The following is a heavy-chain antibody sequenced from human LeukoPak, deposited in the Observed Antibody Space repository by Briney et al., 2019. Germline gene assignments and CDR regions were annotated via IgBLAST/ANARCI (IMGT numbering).Heavy chain of an antibody. CDR2: ISGSGGTT. J-gene: IGHJ4*02. V-gene: IGHV3-23*01. Sequence: GGSLRLSCAASGFTFSTYAMSWVRQAPGKGLEWVSAISGSGGTTYNADSVKGRFTISRDNSKSTLYLQMNSLRAEDTALYYCARVRGSDWSVYHIDNWGQGTLVTVSS. D-gene: IGHD6-19*01. CDR1: GFTFSTYA. CDR3: ARVRGSDWSVYHIDN.